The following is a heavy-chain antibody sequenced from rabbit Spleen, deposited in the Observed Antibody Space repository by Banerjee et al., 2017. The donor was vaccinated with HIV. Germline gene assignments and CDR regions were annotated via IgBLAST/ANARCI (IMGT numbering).Heavy chain of an antibody. CDR1: GFSFSSSYW. Sequence: QEQLEESGGDLVKPEGSLTLTCTASGFSFSSSYWICWVRQAPGKGLEWIACIDTGSSGFTYFASWAKGRFTISKTSSTTVTLQVTSLTAADTATYFCARDSGTSFSSYGMDLWGPGTLVTVS. V-gene: IGHV1S45*01. J-gene: IGHJ6*01. CDR3: ARDSGTSFSSYGMDL. CDR2: IDTGSSGFT. D-gene: IGHD8-1*01.